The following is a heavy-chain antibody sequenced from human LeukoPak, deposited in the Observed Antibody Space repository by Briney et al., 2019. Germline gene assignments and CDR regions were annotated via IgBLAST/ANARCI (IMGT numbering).Heavy chain of an antibody. D-gene: IGHD5-24*01. CDR2: ISYDGSNK. V-gene: IGHV3-30-3*01. Sequence: PGRSLRLSCAASGFTFSSYAMHWVRQAPGKGLEWVAVISYDGSNKYYADSVKGRFTISRDNSKNTLYLRMNSLRAEDTAVYYCAPSRDGYTMWDYWGQGTLVTVSS. CDR1: GFTFSSYA. CDR3: APSRDGYTMWDY. J-gene: IGHJ4*02.